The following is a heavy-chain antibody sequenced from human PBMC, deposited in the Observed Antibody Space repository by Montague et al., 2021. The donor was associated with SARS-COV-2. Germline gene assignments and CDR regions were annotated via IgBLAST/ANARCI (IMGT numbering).Heavy chain of an antibody. Sequence: SLRLSCAASGFTFSSYAMHWVRQAPGKGLEWVASISSESTYILYAESVRGRFTVSRDNAQNLLFLQMNSLRAEDTALYYCARFETSKFYSSGVDVWGQGTTVTVSS. V-gene: IGHV3-21*01. CDR3: ARFETSKFYSSGVDV. J-gene: IGHJ6*02. D-gene: IGHD2-15*01. CDR2: ISSESTYI. CDR1: GFTFSSYA.